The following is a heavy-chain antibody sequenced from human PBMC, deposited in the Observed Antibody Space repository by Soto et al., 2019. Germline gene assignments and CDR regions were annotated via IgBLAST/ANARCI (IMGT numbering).Heavy chain of an antibody. J-gene: IGHJ4*01. D-gene: IGHD3-10*01. CDR2: LYVDGSP. V-gene: IGHV3-53*01. Sequence: AGGSLRLSCAASGFNISTNYLTWVRQAPGKGLEWVSVLYVDGSPYYADSVKGRFVISSDSSRNTVFVQLSSLRADDTALYYCGRSGGRHKYFFDFWGRGTPVNVSS. CDR3: GRSGGRHKYFFDF. CDR1: GFNISTNY.